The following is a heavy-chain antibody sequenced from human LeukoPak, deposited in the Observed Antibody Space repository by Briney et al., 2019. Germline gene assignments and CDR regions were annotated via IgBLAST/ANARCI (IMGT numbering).Heavy chain of an antibody. CDR2: IIPIFGTA. CDR3: ASGGYGDYDYYYYGMDV. V-gene: IGHV1-69*13. CDR1: GGTFISYA. J-gene: IGHJ6*02. Sequence: SVKVSCKASGGTFISYAISWVRQAPGQGLEWMGGIIPIFGTANYAQKFQGGVTITADESTSTAYMELSSLRSEDTAVYYCASGGYGDYDYYYYGMDVWGQGTTVTVSS. D-gene: IGHD4-17*01.